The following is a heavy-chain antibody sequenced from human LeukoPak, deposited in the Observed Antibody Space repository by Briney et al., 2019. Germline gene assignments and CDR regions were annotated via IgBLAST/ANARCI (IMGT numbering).Heavy chain of an antibody. J-gene: IGHJ5*02. V-gene: IGHV4-59*08. D-gene: IGHD3-10*01. CDR1: GNSISSYY. CDR2: IYYGGST. CDR3: ARLHYNWFDP. Sequence: SETLSLTCTVSGNSISSYYWSWIRQPPGKGLDWIGYIYYGGSTNYNPSLKSRVTISVDTSKNQFSLRLSSVTAADTAVYFCARLHYNWFDPWGQGTLVTVSS.